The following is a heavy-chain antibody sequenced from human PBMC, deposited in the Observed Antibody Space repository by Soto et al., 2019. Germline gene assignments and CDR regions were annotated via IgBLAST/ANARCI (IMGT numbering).Heavy chain of an antibody. J-gene: IGHJ6*02. CDR3: ARGDFWSGYSPSYYYYGMDV. Sequence: SVKVSGKASGGTFSSYAISWVRQAPGQGLEWMGGIIPIFGTANYAQKFQGRVTITADESTSTAYMELSSLRSENTAVYYCARGDFWSGYSPSYYYYGMDVWGQGTTVTVSS. V-gene: IGHV1-69*13. CDR2: IIPIFGTA. D-gene: IGHD3-3*01. CDR1: GGTFSSYA.